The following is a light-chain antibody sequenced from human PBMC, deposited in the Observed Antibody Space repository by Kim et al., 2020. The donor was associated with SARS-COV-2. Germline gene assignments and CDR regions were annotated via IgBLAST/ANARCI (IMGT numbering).Light chain of an antibody. CDR3: QSYDSTLSGGV. CDR1: SSHVGAGFD. J-gene: IGLJ3*02. Sequence: QPLPISCTGSSSHVGAGFDVPWYQKLPGTAPQLLPYGNTNRPSGVPDRFSASTSGTSASLAISGLQSEDEADYYCQSYDSTLSGGVFGGGTQLTVL. V-gene: IGLV1-40*01. CDR2: GNT.